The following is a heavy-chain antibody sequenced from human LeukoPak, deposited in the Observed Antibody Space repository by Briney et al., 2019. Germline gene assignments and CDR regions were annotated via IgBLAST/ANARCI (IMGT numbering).Heavy chain of an antibody. CDR3: ARLASFSDY. D-gene: IGHD2/OR15-2a*01. Sequence: HGESLKISCKGSGYSFTTYWIGWVRQMPGKGLEWMGIIYPANSDTRYSPSFQGQVTISADKSINTAYLQWSSLTASDTAIYYCARLASFSDYWGQGTLVTVSS. J-gene: IGHJ4*02. CDR1: GYSFTTYW. CDR2: IYPANSDT. V-gene: IGHV5-51*01.